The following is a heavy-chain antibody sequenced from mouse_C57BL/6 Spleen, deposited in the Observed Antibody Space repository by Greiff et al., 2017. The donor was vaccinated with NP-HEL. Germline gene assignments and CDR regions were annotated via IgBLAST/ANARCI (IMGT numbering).Heavy chain of an antibody. CDR2: IYPRSGNT. CDR1: GYTFTSYG. Sequence: QVQLQQSGAELARPGASVKLSCTASGYTFTSYGISWVKQRTGQGLEWIGEIYPRSGNTYYIEKFKGKATLTADKSSSTAYMELRSLTSEDSAVYFCARRGDYGGFDYWGQGTTLTVSS. CDR3: ARRGDYGGFDY. D-gene: IGHD1-1*01. V-gene: IGHV1-81*01. J-gene: IGHJ2*01.